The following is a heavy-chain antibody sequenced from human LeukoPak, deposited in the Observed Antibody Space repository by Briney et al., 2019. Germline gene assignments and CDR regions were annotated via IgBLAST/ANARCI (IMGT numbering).Heavy chain of an antibody. V-gene: IGHV3-53*01. D-gene: IGHD5-18*01. Sequence: TGGSLRLSCAASGFTVSSNYMSWVRQPPGKGLEWVSVIYSGGDTSYADSVKGRFTISRDSSKNTLYLQMNSLRAEDTAVYYCARDPGYSYGYLFDYWGQGTLVTVSS. CDR2: IYSGGDT. J-gene: IGHJ4*02. CDR1: GFTVSSNY. CDR3: ARDPGYSYGYLFDY.